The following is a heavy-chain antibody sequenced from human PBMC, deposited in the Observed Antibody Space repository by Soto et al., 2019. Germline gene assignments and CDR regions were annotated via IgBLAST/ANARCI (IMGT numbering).Heavy chain of an antibody. CDR3: AKVLAVAGSQNYYYYGMDV. D-gene: IGHD6-19*01. CDR1: GFTFSSYA. J-gene: IGHJ6*02. V-gene: IGHV3-23*01. CDR2: ISGSGGST. Sequence: GGSLRLSCAASGFTFSSYAMSWVRQAPGKGLEWVSAISGSGGSTYYADSVKGRFTISRDNSKNTLYLQMNSLRAEDTAVYYCAKVLAVAGSQNYYYYGMDVWGQGTTVTVSS.